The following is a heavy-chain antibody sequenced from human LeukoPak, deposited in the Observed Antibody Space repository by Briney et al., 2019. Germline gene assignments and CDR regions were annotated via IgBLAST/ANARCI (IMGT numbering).Heavy chain of an antibody. D-gene: IGHD6-13*01. CDR1: GFRFDDYA. CDR2: ISWDSAAI. V-gene: IGHV3-9*01. CDR3: TKRARMGIAAAGDGFHI. J-gene: IGHJ3*02. Sequence: GGSLRLSCAASGFRFDDYAMHWVRQAPGKGLEWVSGISWDSAAIGYADSVRGRFTLSRDNARNSLFLQMSSLRVEDTALYYCTKRARMGIAAAGDGFHIWGQGTMVTVSS.